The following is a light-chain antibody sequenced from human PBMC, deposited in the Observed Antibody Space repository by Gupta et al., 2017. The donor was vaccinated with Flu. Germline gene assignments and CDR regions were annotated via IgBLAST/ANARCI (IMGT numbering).Light chain of an antibody. CDR2: EGT. J-gene: IGLJ2*01. V-gene: IGLV2-23*01. CDR1: SSDIGNYVF. CDR3: CSYAGRYTVI. Sequence: QSALTQPVSVSPSPGQSLTISCTGTSSDIGNYVFVSWYQRHPSKDPKLMISEGTKRPSGVSSRFSGSKSGNTASLTISGLQAEDEADYYCCSYAGRYTVIFGGGTKLTVL.